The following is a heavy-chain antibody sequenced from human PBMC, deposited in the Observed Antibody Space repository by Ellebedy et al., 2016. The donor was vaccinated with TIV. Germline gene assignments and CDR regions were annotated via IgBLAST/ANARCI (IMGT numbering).Heavy chain of an antibody. V-gene: IGHV3-72*01. CDR3: ARDAGDYYYGVDV. CDR2: SKNRANSYTT. J-gene: IGHJ6*02. Sequence: PGGSLRLSCAASGFSLSDHYMDRVRQAPGKGLEWVGRSKNRANSYTTKYAASVRGRFIISRDNSKNSLYLQMDSLKTEDTAVYYCARDAGDYYYGVDVWGQGTTVTVSS. CDR1: GFSLSDHY.